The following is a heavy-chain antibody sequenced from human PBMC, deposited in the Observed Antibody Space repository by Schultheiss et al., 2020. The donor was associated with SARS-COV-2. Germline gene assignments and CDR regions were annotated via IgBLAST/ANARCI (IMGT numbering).Heavy chain of an antibody. D-gene: IGHD5-18*01. V-gene: IGHV3-64*04. J-gene: IGHJ6*02. CDR2: ISSNGGST. CDR3: ARGYSYGYVPYYYYGMDV. CDR1: GFTFSSYG. Sequence: GGSLRLSCAASGFTFSSYGMNWVRQAPGKGLEYVSAISSNGGSTYYADSVKGRFTISRDNSKNTLYLQMNSLRAEDTAVYYCARGYSYGYVPYYYYGMDVWGQGTTVTVSS.